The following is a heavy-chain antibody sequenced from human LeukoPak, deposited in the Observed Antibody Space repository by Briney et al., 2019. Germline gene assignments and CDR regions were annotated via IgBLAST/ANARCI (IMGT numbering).Heavy chain of an antibody. CDR3: ARGDTIVGATNLVDY. D-gene: IGHD1-26*01. V-gene: IGHV1-8*03. CDR1: AYTYTNYD. Sequence: GASVTVSSKASAYTYTNYDINWVRQAPGQGLMWMGWMNPNSGNTGYAQKFQGRVTITRNTSISTAYMELSSLRSEDTAVYYCARGDTIVGATNLVDYWGQGTLVTVSS. J-gene: IGHJ4*02. CDR2: MNPNSGNT.